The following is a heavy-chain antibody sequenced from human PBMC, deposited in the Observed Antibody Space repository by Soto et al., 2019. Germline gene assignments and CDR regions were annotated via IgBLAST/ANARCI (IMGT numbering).Heavy chain of an antibody. CDR3: ARWGVTGNYYFDY. D-gene: IGHD2-21*02. V-gene: IGHV6-1*01. CDR1: GDSVSSSSVA. CDR2: TYYRSKWYY. J-gene: IGHJ4*02. Sequence: SQTLSLTCAISGDSVSSSSVAWNWIRQSPSGGLEWLGRTYYRSKWYYAYAVSVKSRITVNSDTSKNQFSLQLSSVTPEDTAVYYCARWGVTGNYYFDYWGQGTQVTVSS.